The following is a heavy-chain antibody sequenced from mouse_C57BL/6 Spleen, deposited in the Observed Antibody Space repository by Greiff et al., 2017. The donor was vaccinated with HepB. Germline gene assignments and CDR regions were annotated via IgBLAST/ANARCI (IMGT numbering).Heavy chain of an antibody. Sequence: VHVKQSGPVLVKPGASVKMSCKASGYTFTDYYMNWVKQSHGKSLEWIGVINPYNGGTSYNQKFKGKATLTVDKSSSTAYMELNSLTSEDSAVYYCARETTADWGQGTTLTVSS. D-gene: IGHD1-2*01. V-gene: IGHV1-19*01. CDR1: GYTFTDYY. CDR2: INPYNGGT. J-gene: IGHJ2*01. CDR3: ARETTAD.